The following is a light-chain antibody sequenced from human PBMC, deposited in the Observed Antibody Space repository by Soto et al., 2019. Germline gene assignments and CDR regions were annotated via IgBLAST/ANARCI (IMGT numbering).Light chain of an antibody. Sequence: EILLTQSPATLSLSPGERRTLSCRASQSVSSYLAWYQQKPGQAPRLLIYDASNRATGIPARLSGSGSGTDFTLTIRSLEPEDFAVYYCQQRSNWPTFGGGTKVDIK. CDR1: QSVSSY. CDR2: DAS. CDR3: QQRSNWPT. V-gene: IGKV3-11*01. J-gene: IGKJ4*01.